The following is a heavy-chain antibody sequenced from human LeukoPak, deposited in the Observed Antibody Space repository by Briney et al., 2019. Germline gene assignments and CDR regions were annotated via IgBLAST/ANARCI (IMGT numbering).Heavy chain of an antibody. J-gene: IGHJ4*02. D-gene: IGHD3-9*01. CDR1: GYTFTSYG. CDR3: AGDLYYDILTGPGGY. Sequence: ASVKVSCKASGYTFTSYGISWVRQAPGQGLEWMGWISAYNGNTNYAQKLQGRVTMTTDTSTSTAYMELRSLRSDDTAVYYCAGDLYYDILTGPGGYWGQGTLVTVSS. CDR2: ISAYNGNT. V-gene: IGHV1-18*04.